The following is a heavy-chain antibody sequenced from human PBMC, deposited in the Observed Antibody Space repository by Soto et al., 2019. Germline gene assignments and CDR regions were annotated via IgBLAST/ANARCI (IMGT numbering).Heavy chain of an antibody. D-gene: IGHD3-10*01. V-gene: IGHV4-31*03. CDR1: GGSISSGGYY. CDR2: IYYSGST. CDR3: ARTTMAEFDY. J-gene: IGHJ4*02. Sequence: SETLSLTCTVSGGSISSGGYYWSWIRQHPGKGLEWIGYIYYSGSTYYNPSLKSRVTISVDTSKNQFSLKLSSVTAADTAVYYCARTTMAEFDYWGQGTLVTVSS.